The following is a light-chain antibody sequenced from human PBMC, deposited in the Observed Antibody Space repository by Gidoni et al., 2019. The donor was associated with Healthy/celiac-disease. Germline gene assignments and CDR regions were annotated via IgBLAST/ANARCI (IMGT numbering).Light chain of an antibody. V-gene: IGLV3-19*01. CDR2: GKN. CDR3: NSRDSSGNHVV. J-gene: IGLJ2*01. CDR1: SLRSYY. Sequence: SSALTQDPAVSVALGQTVRITCQGDSLRSYYASWYQQKPGQAPVLVIYGKNNRPSGFPDRFSGSSSGNTASLTITGAQAEDEADYYCNSRDSSGNHVVFGGGTKLTVL.